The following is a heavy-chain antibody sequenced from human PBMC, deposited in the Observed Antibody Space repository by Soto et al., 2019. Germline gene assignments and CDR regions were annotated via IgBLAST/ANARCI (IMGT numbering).Heavy chain of an antibody. Sequence: PSETLSLTCAVSAGSISSGGYSWSWIRQPPGKGLEWIGYIYHSGSTYYNPSLKSRVTISVDRSKNQFSLKLSSVTAADTAVYYCASGPIGDYTDGFDYWGQGTLVTVSS. CDR1: AGSISSGGYS. CDR2: IYHSGST. V-gene: IGHV4-30-2*01. J-gene: IGHJ4*02. CDR3: ASGPIGDYTDGFDY. D-gene: IGHD4-17*01.